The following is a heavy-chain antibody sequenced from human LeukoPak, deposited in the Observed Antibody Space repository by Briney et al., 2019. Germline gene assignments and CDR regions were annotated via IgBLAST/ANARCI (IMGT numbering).Heavy chain of an antibody. D-gene: IGHD2-21*02. CDR3: ARQGGDLGAFDI. CDR2: INHSGST. Sequence: PSETLSLTCAVYGGSFSGYYWSWIRQPPGKGLEWIGEINHSGSTNYNPSLKSRVTISVDRSKNQFSLKLSSVTAADTAVYYCARQGGDLGAFDIWGQGTMVTVSS. J-gene: IGHJ3*02. V-gene: IGHV4-34*01. CDR1: GGSFSGYY.